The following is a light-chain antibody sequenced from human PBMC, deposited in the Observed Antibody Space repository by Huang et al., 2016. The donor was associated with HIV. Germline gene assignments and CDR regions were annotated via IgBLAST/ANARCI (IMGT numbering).Light chain of an antibody. CDR2: SAS. CDR3: QQYYTFPWT. Sequence: VIWMSQSPSFLSASTGDRVTINCGVSPGVDNYLAWFQQKPGKAPKLLISSASTLHGGVPSRFNCSGSGTDFTLTISRLQSDDFANYYCQQYYTFPWTFGQGTKVDIK. CDR1: PGVDNY. J-gene: IGKJ1*01. V-gene: IGKV1D-8*01.